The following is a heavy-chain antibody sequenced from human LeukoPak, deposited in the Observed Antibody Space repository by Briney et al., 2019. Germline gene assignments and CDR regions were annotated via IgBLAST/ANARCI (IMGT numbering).Heavy chain of an antibody. D-gene: IGHD6-19*01. CDR2: ISYDGSNK. CDR1: GFTFSSYA. V-gene: IGHV3-30-3*01. J-gene: IGHJ4*02. Sequence: PGGSLRLSCAASGFTFSSYAMHWVRQAPGKGLEWVAVISYDGSNKYYADSVKGRFTISRDISKNTLYLQMNSLRAEDTAVYYCAREPYSSGWYSSYYFDYWGQGTLVTVSS. CDR3: AREPYSSGWYSSYYFDY.